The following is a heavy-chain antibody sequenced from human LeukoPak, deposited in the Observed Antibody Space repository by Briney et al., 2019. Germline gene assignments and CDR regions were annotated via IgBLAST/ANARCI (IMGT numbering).Heavy chain of an antibody. J-gene: IGHJ4*02. CDR1: GYTFTGYY. CDR2: INPNSGGT. D-gene: IGHD4-17*01. V-gene: IGHV1-2*02. CDR3: ARDRLGSVYGDEPKTELDY. Sequence: GASVKVSCKASGYTFTGYYMRWVRQAPGQGLEWMGWINPNSGGTNYAQKFQGRVTMTRDTSISTAHMELSRLRSDDTAVYYCARDRLGSVYGDEPKTELDYWGQGTLVTVSS.